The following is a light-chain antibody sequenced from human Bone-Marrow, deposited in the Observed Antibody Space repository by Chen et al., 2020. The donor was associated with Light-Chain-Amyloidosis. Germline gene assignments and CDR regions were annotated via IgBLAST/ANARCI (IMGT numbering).Light chain of an antibody. Sequence: SYPLSQPTPPSRPPRQPAPTACGGNNIGSTSVHWYQQTPGQAPLLVVYDDSDRPSGIPERLSGSNSGNTATLTISRVEAGDEADYYCQVWDRSSDRPVFGGGTKLTVL. V-gene: IGLV3-21*02. CDR1: NIGSTS. CDR2: DDS. CDR3: QVWDRSSDRPV. J-gene: IGLJ3*02.